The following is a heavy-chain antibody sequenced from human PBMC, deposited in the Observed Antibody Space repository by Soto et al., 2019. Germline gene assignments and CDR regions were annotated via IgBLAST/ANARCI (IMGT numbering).Heavy chain of an antibody. CDR2: LHYSGRT. V-gene: IGHV4-39*01. CDR3: TSSDYFDVRPGDWIDP. CDR1: GGSITSSNYY. Sequence: QLQLQESGPGLVKSSETLSLICTVSGGSITSSNYYWGWIRQPPGKGLEWIGSLHYSGRTYYNPSLKSRVTISVDTSKNQFSLQLTSVTATDTAIYYCTSSDYFDVRPGDWIDPWGQGTLVTVSS. J-gene: IGHJ5*02. D-gene: IGHD3-22*01.